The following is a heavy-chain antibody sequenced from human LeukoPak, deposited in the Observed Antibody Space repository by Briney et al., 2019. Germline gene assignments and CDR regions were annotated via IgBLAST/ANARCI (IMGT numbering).Heavy chain of an antibody. D-gene: IGHD3-10*01. V-gene: IGHV3-23*01. CDR3: AKDRGSGSYYSYGMDV. CDR2: ISGSGGST. J-gene: IGHJ6*02. CDR1: GFTFSSYA. Sequence: GGSLRLSCAASGFTFSSYAMSWVRQAPGKGLEWVSAISGSGGSTYYADSVKGRFTISRDNSKNTLYLQMNSLRAEDTAVYYCAKDRGSGSYYSYGMDVWGQGTTVTVSS.